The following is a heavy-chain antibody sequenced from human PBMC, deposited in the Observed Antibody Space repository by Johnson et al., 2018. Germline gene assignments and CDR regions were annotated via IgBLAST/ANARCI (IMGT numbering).Heavy chain of an antibody. CDR1: GYTFTSYY. J-gene: IGHJ5*02. V-gene: IGHV1-46*01. CDR3: ARKYGDYEGWFDP. CDR2: INPSGGST. D-gene: IGHD4-17*01. Sequence: VQLVESGAEVKKPGASVKVSCKASGYTFTSYYMHWVRQAPGQGLEWMGIINPSGGSTSYAQKFQGRVTMTRDTSTSTVYMELSSLSTQDTAVYYCARKYGDYEGWFDPWGQGTLVTVSS.